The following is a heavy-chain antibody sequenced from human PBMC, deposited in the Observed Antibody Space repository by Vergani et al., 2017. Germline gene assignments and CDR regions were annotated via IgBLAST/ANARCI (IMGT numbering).Heavy chain of an antibody. CDR1: GFTFSSYS. J-gene: IGHJ4*02. CDR2: ISSSSSTI. D-gene: IGHD1-26*01. CDR3: ARGLRISGSYGEGDY. Sequence: EVQLVESGGGLVKPGGSLRLSCAASGFTFSSYSMNWVRQAPGKGLEWVSSISSSSSTIYYADSVKGRFTISRDNAKNSLYLQMNSLRAEDTAVYYCARGLRISGSYGEGDYWGQGTLVTVSS. V-gene: IGHV3-21*01.